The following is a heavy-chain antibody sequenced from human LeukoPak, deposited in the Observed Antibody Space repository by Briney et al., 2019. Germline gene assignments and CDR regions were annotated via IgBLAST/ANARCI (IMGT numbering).Heavy chain of an antibody. V-gene: IGHV3-7*01. CDR3: ARQSVDTGYRPSDY. J-gene: IGHJ4*02. D-gene: IGHD3-16*02. CDR1: GFTFSNHW. Sequence: PGGSLGLSCIGSGFTFSNHWMTWVRQAPGKGLEWVANIKEDGSEKRYLDSVRGRFIISRDNAKNSLYLQMNSLGVEDTAVYYCARQSVDTGYRPSDYWGQGTLVTVSS. CDR2: IKEDGSEK.